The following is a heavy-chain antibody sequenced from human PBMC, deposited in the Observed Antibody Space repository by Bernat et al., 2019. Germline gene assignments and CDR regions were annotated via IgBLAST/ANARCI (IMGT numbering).Heavy chain of an antibody. J-gene: IGHJ6*02. CDR2: IKEDGSGI. V-gene: IGHV3-7*03. D-gene: IGHD2-8*01. CDR3: AREGMMYGIGYGLDV. Sequence: EVQLVESGGGLVQPGGSLRLSCAASGFTFSAYWMSWVRQAPGMGLEWVANIKEDGSGIYYVDSVKGRFTISRDNAENSLHLQMNSLRAEDTAIYYCAREGMMYGIGYGLDVWGQGTTVTVSS. CDR1: GFTFSAYW.